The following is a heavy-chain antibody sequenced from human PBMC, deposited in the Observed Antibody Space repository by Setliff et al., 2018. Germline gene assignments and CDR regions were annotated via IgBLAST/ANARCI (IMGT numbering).Heavy chain of an antibody. D-gene: IGHD1-26*01. Sequence: PSETLSLTCTVSGGSISSSGYYWSWIRQPPGKGLEWIGNIYYSGRTYYNPSLKSRVTISVDTSKNRFSLKLTSVTAADTAVYYCAKITGMVGATPYYFDYWGQGTLVTVSS. J-gene: IGHJ4*02. CDR2: IYYSGRT. CDR3: AKITGMVGATPYYFDY. V-gene: IGHV4-39*01. CDR1: GGSISSSGYY.